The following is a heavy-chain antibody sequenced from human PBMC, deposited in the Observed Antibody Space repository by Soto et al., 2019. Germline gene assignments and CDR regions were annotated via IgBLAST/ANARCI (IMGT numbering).Heavy chain of an antibody. Sequence: GASVKVSCKASGYTFTGYYIHWVRQAPGQGLEWMGWINPNNGDTNYAQNFQGRVTMTRDTSTSTAYMELSSLTFDDTAVYYCARHSGYDYGFDYWGPVPLVTFSS. CDR3: ARHSGYDYGFDY. D-gene: IGHD5-12*01. J-gene: IGHJ4*02. CDR2: INPNNGDT. CDR1: GYTFTGYY. V-gene: IGHV1-2*02.